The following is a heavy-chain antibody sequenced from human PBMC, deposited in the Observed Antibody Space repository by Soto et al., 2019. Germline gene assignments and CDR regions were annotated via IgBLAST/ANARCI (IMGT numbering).Heavy chain of an antibody. V-gene: IGHV3-23*01. D-gene: IGHD6-19*01. J-gene: IGHJ4*02. CDR1: GFTFSSYA. Sequence: GGSLRLSCAASGFTFSSYAMSWVRQAPGKGLEWVSAISGSGGSTYYADSVKGRFTISRDNSKNTLYLQMNGLRAEDTAVYYCAKRVAVYSSGWYPKRFDYWGQGTLVTVSS. CDR2: ISGSGGST. CDR3: AKRVAVYSSGWYPKRFDY.